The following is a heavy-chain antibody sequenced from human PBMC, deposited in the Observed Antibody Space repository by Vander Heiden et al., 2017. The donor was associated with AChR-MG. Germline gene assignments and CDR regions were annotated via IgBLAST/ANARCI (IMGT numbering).Heavy chain of an antibody. Sequence: QVQLVESGGGVVQPGRSLRPACAASGFTLSNYGMHWVRHAPGKGLEWVAFIWSDGSDKNSADSVKGRFTISRDNSKNKVYLQMNSLRAEDTAVYYCARDSDDSSMALSSDFDFWGQGTLVTVSS. V-gene: IGHV3-33*01. CDR2: IWSDGSDK. D-gene: IGHD3-16*01. J-gene: IGHJ4*02. CDR1: GFTLSNYG. CDR3: ARDSDDSSMALSSDFDF.